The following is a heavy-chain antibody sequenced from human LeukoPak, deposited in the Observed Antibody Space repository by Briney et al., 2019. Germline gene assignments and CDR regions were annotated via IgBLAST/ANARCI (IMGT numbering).Heavy chain of an antibody. CDR2: ITPNGETR. CDR1: GFSFSNYV. D-gene: IGHD2-15*01. CDR3: ARDRDGGFAFDI. Sequence: GSLRLSCAASGFSFSNYVMHWVRQAPGKGLEYVSAITPNGETRGYANSMKGRFTISRDNSKNTLYLQMGSLRAEDMAIYYCARDRDGGFAFDIWGQGTLVTVSS. V-gene: IGHV3-64*01. J-gene: IGHJ3*02.